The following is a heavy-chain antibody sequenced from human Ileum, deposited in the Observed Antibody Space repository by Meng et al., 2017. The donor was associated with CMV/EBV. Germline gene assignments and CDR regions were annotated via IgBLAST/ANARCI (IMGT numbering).Heavy chain of an antibody. D-gene: IGHD3-10*01. CDR3: ARGLASGWPDY. J-gene: IGHJ4*02. CDR2: ITHSGRT. V-gene: IGHV4-34*01. CDR1: GGSFTGYY. Sequence: QVQLQQWGAGLLKPSETLSLTCAVFGGSFTGYYWSWFRQSPGKGLEWIGEITHSGRTSYNLSHKSRVTISVDMSKYQFSLKLTSVTAADTAIYYCARGLASGWPDYWGQGTLVTVSS.